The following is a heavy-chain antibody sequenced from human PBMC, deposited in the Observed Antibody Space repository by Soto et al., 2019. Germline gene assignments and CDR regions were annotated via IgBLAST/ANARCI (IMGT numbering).Heavy chain of an antibody. D-gene: IGHD1-26*01. CDR1: GGSISSSSYY. J-gene: IGHJ6*02. CDR2: IYYSGST. CDR3: ARLGWELLNYYYGMDV. V-gene: IGHV4-39*01. Sequence: SETLSLTCTVSGGSISSSSYYWGWIRQPPGKALEWIGSIYYSGSTYYNPSLKSRVTISVDTSKNQFSLKLSSVTAADTAVYYCARLGWELLNYYYGMDVWGQGTTVTVSS.